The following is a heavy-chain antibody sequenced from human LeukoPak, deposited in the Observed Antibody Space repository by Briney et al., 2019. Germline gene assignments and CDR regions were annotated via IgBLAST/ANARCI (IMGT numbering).Heavy chain of an antibody. CDR1: GYTFTSYG. Sequence: GASVKVSCKASGYTFTSYGISWVRQAPGQGLEWMGWISAYNGNTNYAQKLQGRVTMTTDTSTSTAYMELRSLRSDDTAVYYCARALGYCSSTSCYSPDYWGQGTLVTVSP. D-gene: IGHD2-2*01. CDR3: ARALGYCSSTSCYSPDY. CDR2: ISAYNGNT. V-gene: IGHV1-18*01. J-gene: IGHJ4*02.